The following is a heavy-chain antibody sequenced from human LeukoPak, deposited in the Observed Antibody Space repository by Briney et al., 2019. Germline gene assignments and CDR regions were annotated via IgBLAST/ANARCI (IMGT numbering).Heavy chain of an antibody. CDR2: MYPGDSDT. CDR1: GYSFTSYW. Sequence: GESLKISCKGSGYSFTSYWIGWVRQMPGKGLEWMGMMYPGDSDTRYSPSFQGQVTISADQSISTAYLQWSSLKASDTAMYYCARHDWYADYYYMDVWGKGNTVTVSS. J-gene: IGHJ6*03. CDR3: ARHDWYADYYYMDV. V-gene: IGHV5-51*01. D-gene: IGHD3-9*01.